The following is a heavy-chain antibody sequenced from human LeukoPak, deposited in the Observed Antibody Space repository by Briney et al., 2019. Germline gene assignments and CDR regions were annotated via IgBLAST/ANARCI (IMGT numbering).Heavy chain of an antibody. CDR2: IITDGTVT. V-gene: IGHV3-74*01. D-gene: IGHD6-19*01. Sequence: PGGSLRLSCAASGFTFSKYWMLWVRQAPGKGLESVSRIITDGTVTTSADSVKGRFTVSRDNTDNTMFLQMNSVRDEDTAVYYCATKQWLAPPPDSWGQGTPVTVS. CDR1: GFTFSKYW. J-gene: IGHJ4*02. CDR3: ATKQWLAPPPDS.